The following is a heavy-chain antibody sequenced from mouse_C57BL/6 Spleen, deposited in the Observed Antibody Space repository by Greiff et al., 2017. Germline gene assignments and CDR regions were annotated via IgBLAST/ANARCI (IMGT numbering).Heavy chain of an antibody. V-gene: IGHV1-39*01. CDR2: INPNYGTT. CDR1: GYSFTDYY. CDR3: SRGSVCCFDY. J-gene: IGHJ2*01. Sequence: VQLQQSGPELVKPGASVKISCKASGYSFTDYYMNWVKQSPGQSLEWIGVINPNYGTTSYNEKFKGKATLTVDQSSSTAYMQLNSLTSEDSAVYCCSRGSVCCFDYWGQGTTLTVCS.